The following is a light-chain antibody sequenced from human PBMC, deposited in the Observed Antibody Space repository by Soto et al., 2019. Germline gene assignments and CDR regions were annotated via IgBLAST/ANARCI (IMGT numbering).Light chain of an antibody. CDR3: SSYTSSSTL. CDR1: SSDVGGYNY. V-gene: IGLV2-14*01. J-gene: IGLJ2*01. CDR2: DVS. Sequence: QSALTQPASVSGSPGQSITISCTGTSSDVGGYNYVSWYQQHPGKAPKLMIYDVSNRPSGVSNRFSVSKSGNTASLTISGLQAENEAEYYCSSYTSSSTLFGGGTMLTVL.